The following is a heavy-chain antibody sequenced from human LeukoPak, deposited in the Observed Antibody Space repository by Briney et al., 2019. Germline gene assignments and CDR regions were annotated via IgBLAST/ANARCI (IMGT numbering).Heavy chain of an antibody. CDR3: ARSYYYYMDV. CDR2: INHSGCT. CDR1: GGSFSGYY. J-gene: IGHJ6*03. V-gene: IGHV4-34*01. Sequence: SETLSLTCAVYGGSFSGYYWSWIRQPLGKGLEWIGEINHSGCTNYNPYLKSRVTISVDTSKNQFSLKLSSVTAADTAVYYCARSYYYYMDVWGKGTTVTVSS.